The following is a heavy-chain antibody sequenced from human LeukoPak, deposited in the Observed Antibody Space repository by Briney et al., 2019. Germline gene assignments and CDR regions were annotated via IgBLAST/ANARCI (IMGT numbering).Heavy chain of an antibody. D-gene: IGHD5-12*01. V-gene: IGHV1-46*04. CDR1: GYTFTSYD. J-gene: IGHJ4*02. CDR2: IRPSGGST. Sequence: ASVNVSCEASGYTFTSYDMHWVRQAPGQGLEWMGIIRPSGGSTSYAQKVQGRFTMTRDTSTSTVYMELSSLRSEDTAVYYCARAPEVATISLDYWGQATLVTVSP. CDR3: ARAPEVATISLDY.